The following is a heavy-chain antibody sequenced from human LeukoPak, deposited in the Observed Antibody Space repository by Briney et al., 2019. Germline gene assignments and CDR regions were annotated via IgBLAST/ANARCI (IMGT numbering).Heavy chain of an antibody. CDR3: ARASAGNFDY. J-gene: IGHJ4*02. Sequence: PSQTLSLTCAVSGGSISSSGYSWSWIRQPPGKGLEWIGYMYHSGSTYYNPSLKSRVTISVDRSKNQFSLELSSVTAADTAVYYCARASAGNFDYWGQGTLVTVSS. CDR2: MYHSGST. CDR1: GGSISSSGYS. V-gene: IGHV4-30-2*01.